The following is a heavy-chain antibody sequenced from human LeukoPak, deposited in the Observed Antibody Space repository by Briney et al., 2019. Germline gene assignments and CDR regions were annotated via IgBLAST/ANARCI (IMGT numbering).Heavy chain of an antibody. V-gene: IGHV3-53*01. CDR2: IYSGGIT. CDR1: GFTVSRNY. J-gene: IGHJ3*02. CDR3: ARGVEYSGSYYHAFDI. D-gene: IGHD1-26*01. Sequence: PGGSLRLSCAASGFTVSRNYMNWVRQAPGKGLEWVSVIYSGGITYYADSVKGRFTISRDNSKNTLYLQVNTLRAEDTAVYYCARGVEYSGSYYHAFDIWGQGTLVTVSS.